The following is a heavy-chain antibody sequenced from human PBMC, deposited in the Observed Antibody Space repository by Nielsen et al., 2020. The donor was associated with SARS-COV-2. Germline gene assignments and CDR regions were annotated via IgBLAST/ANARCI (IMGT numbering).Heavy chain of an antibody. CDR1: GYTFTSYG. V-gene: IGHV1-18*01. J-gene: IGHJ4*02. CDR3: ARGRAGYSNYAWY. CDR2: ISAYNGNT. Sequence: ASVKVPCKASGYTFTSYGISWVRQAPGQGLEWMGWISAYNGNTNYAQKFQGRVTMTEDTSTDTAYMELSSLRSEDTAVYYCARGRAGYSNYAWYWGQGTLVTVSS. D-gene: IGHD4-11*01.